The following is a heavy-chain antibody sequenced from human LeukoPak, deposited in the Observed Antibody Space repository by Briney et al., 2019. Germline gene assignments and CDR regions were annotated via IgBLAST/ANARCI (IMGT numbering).Heavy chain of an antibody. V-gene: IGHV3-30*18. CDR2: ISYDGTNK. D-gene: IGHD3-22*01. CDR3: AKDLSVGTSAYYFTYFDY. J-gene: IGHJ4*02. Sequence: PGGSLRLSCAASGFTFSSYGMHWVRQAPGKGLEWVAVISYDGTNKKYADSVKGRFTISRDNSKNTLYLQMNSLRAEDTAVYYCAKDLSVGTSAYYFTYFDYWGQGTLVTVSS. CDR1: GFTFSSYG.